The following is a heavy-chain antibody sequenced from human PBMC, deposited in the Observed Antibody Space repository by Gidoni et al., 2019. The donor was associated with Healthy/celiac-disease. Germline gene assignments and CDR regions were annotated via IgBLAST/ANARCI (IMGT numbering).Heavy chain of an antibody. V-gene: IGHV3-48*04. CDR1: GFTFSSYS. CDR3: ARAGGLVLRFLEWLPAGAFDI. CDR2: ISSSSSTI. Sequence: EVQLVESGGGLVQPGGSLRLSCAASGFTFSSYSMNWVRQAPGKGLEWVSYISSSSSTIYYADSVKGRFTISRDNAKNSLYLQMNSLRAEDTAVYYCARAGGLVLRFLEWLPAGAFDIWGQGTMVTVSS. J-gene: IGHJ3*02. D-gene: IGHD3-3*01.